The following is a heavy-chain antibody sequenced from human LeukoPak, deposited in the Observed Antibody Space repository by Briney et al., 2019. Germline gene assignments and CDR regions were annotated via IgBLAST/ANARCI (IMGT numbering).Heavy chain of an antibody. J-gene: IGHJ4*02. CDR1: GGSFSGYY. D-gene: IGHD2/OR15-2a*01. CDR3: ARARSFDSTAHTHFDS. CDR2: INHSGST. V-gene: IGHV4-34*01. Sequence: SETLSLTCAVYGGSFSGYYWSWIRQPPGKGLEWIGEINHSGSTNYNPSLKSRVTISVDTSKNQFSLELSSVTAADTAVYYCARARSFDSTAHTHFDSWGQGTLVTVSS.